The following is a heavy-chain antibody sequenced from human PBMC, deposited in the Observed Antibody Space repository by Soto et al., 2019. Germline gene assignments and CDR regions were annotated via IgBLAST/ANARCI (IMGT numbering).Heavy chain of an antibody. V-gene: IGHV5-51*01. CDR3: ARHGVVXAATRSLFDYYYYGMDV. Sequence: GESLKISCKGSGYSFTSYWIGWVRQMPGKGLEWMGIIYPGDSDTRYSPSFQGQVTISADKSISTAYLQWSSLKASDTAMYYCARHGVVXAATRSLFDYYYYGMDVWGQGTTVTVSS. CDR2: IYPGDSDT. CDR1: GYSFTSYW. D-gene: IGHD2-15*01. J-gene: IGHJ6*02.